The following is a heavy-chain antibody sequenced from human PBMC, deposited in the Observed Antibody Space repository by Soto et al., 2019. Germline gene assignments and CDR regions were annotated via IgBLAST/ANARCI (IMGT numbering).Heavy chain of an antibody. J-gene: IGHJ2*01. D-gene: IGHD3-16*01. V-gene: IGHV1-18*04. CDR3: ARDLQDYDYVWGSSWHFDL. CDR2: ISAYNGNT. Sequence: ASVNVSCKASGYTFTSYGISWVRQAPGQGLEWMGWISAYNGNTNYAQKLQGRVTMTTDTSTSTAYMELRSLRSDDTAVYYCARDLQDYDYVWGSSWHFDLWGRGTLVTVSS. CDR1: GYTFTSYG.